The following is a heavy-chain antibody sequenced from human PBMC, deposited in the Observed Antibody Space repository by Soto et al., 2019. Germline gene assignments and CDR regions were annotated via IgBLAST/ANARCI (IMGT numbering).Heavy chain of an antibody. V-gene: IGHV3-15*01. J-gene: IGHJ4*02. CDR2: IKNKADGGTT. D-gene: IGHD4-17*01. CDR1: GITFSNAW. Sequence: ESGGDLVKPGGCLRLSCAASGITFSNAWMSWVRQAPGKGLEWVGRIKNKADGGTTDYAVSVRGRFTISRDDSKNTLFLQMNSLETEDTAVYYCTTDPGDYEDFWGQGTLVTVSS. CDR3: TTDPGDYEDF.